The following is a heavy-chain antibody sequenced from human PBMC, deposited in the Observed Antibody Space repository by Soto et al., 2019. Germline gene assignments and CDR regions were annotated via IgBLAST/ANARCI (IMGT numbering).Heavy chain of an antibody. CDR1: GASLTSGGYY. Sequence: QVQLQESGPGLAKPSQTVSLTCTVSGASLTSGGYYWTWIRQIPGQDLEWIGHIFHTGTTFHTPSHKGRVLMSMDTSENYFSLNLNSVTAADTAVYYCARGLGDDGNGRFLAAFHIWGHGTLVTVSA. CDR3: ARGLGDDGNGRFLAAFHI. D-gene: IGHD3-22*01. V-gene: IGHV4-31*03. CDR2: IFHTGTT. J-gene: IGHJ3*02.